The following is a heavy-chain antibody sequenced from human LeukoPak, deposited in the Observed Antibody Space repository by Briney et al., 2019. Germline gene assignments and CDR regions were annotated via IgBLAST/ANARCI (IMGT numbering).Heavy chain of an antibody. CDR2: ISSGSRYI. V-gene: IGHV3-21*01. CDR3: ARVGDFDPECGGDCYPFDY. CDR1: GFTFSSYS. J-gene: IGHJ4*02. Sequence: KSGGSLRLSCAASGFTFSSYSMNWVRQAPGKGLEWVASISSGSRYIYHSDSVKGRFTTSRDNAKNSLYLQMNTLRADDTAVYYCARVGDFDPECGGDCYPFDYWGQGTLVTVSS. D-gene: IGHD2-21*01.